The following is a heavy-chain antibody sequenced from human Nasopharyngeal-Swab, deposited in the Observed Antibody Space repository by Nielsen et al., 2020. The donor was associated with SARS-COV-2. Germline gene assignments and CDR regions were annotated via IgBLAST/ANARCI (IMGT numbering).Heavy chain of an antibody. D-gene: IGHD6-19*01. J-gene: IGHJ6*02. V-gene: IGHV4-39*07. CDR3: ARDRKQWLVYYYYGMDV. CDR2: IYYSGST. Sequence: SETLSLTCTVSGGSISSSSYYWGWIRQPPGKGLEWIGSIYYSGSTYYNPSLKSRVTISVDTSKNQFSLKLSSVTAADTAVYYCARDRKQWLVYYYYGMDVWSQGTTVTVSS. CDR1: GGSISSSSYY.